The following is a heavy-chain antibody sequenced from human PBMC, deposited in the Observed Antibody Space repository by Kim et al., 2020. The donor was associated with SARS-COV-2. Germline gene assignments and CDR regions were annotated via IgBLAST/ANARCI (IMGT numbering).Heavy chain of an antibody. CDR3: ASQGSGSYYNAKLPNPFDY. Sequence: GGSLRLSCAASGFTFSSYAMSWVRQAPGKGLEWVSAISGSGGSTYYADSVKGRFTISRDNSKNTLYLQMNSLRAEDTAVYYCASQGSGSYYNAKLPNPFDYWGQGTLVTVSS. CDR2: ISGSGGST. V-gene: IGHV3-23*01. J-gene: IGHJ4*02. CDR1: GFTFSSYA. D-gene: IGHD3-10*01.